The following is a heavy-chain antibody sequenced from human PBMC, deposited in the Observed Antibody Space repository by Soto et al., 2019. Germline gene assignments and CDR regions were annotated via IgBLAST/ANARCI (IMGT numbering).Heavy chain of an antibody. V-gene: IGHV1-69*13. CDR3: AGLSFAVGTASGMDV. CDR1: GGTFSSYA. CDR2: IIPIFGTA. J-gene: IGHJ6*04. Sequence: SVKVCCKASGGTFSSYAISWVRQAPGQGLEWMGGIIPIFGTANYAQKFQGRVTITADESTSTAYMELSSLRSEDTAVYYCAGLSFAVGTASGMDVWGEWTTVTVSS. D-gene: IGHD2-15*01.